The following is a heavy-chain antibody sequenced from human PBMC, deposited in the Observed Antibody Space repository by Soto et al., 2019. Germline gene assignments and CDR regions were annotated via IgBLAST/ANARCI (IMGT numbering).Heavy chain of an antibody. CDR1: GYRFTNYW. CDR3: ARHEDIVCFDY. CDR2: IYPGDSDT. J-gene: IGHJ4*02. D-gene: IGHD5-12*01. V-gene: IGHV5-51*01. Sequence: GESLKISCKVSGYRFTNYWIGWVRQMPGKGLEWMGIIYPGDSDTRYSPSFQGQVTFSVDNSNSTAYLQWSSLKASDTAMYYCARHEDIVCFDYWGQGTLVTVSS.